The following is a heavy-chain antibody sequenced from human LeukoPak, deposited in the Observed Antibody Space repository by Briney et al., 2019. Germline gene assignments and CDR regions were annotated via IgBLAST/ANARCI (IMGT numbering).Heavy chain of an antibody. Sequence: SETLSLTCAVYGGSFSGYYWSWIRQPPGKGLEWIGEINHSGSTNYNPSLKSRVTISVDTSKKQFSLKLTSVTVADTAVYYCARETSQKGAHYMDVWGKGTTVTISS. CDR3: ARETSQKGAHYMDV. CDR2: INHSGST. J-gene: IGHJ6*03. V-gene: IGHV4-34*01. CDR1: GGSFSGYY. D-gene: IGHD3-16*01.